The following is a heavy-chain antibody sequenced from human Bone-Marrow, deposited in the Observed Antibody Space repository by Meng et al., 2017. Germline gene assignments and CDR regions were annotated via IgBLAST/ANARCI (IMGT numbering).Heavy chain of an antibody. CDR3: ARGGVPVDTGMVLDY. J-gene: IGHJ4*02. CDR2: INAGNYNT. CDR1: GYTFTFYR. Sequence: ASVKVSCKASGYTFTFYRIHWVRQAPGQRLEWMGWINAGNYNTKYSQNFQGRVTITRDTSASTAYMELSSLRSEDTAVYYCARGGVPVDTGMVLDYWGQGTLVTVSS. D-gene: IGHD5-18*01. V-gene: IGHV1-3*01.